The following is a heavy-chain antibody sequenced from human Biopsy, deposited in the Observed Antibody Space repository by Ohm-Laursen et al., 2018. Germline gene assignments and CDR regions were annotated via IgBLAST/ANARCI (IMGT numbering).Heavy chain of an antibody. CDR1: GYTLTELS. D-gene: IGHD1-1*01. CDR2: FAPENGKT. J-gene: IGHJ4*02. Sequence: ASVKVSCKVSGYTLTELSMHWVRQAPGRGLEWMGGFAPENGKTIYAQKFQGRVTMTEDTSTDTAYMELSSLRSEDTAVYYCAADIHVWNVNYWGQGTQVTVSS. V-gene: IGHV1-24*01. CDR3: AADIHVWNVNY.